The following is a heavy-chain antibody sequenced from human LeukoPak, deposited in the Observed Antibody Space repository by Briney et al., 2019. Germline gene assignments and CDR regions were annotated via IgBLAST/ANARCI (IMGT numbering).Heavy chain of an antibody. CDR2: MNPNSGNT. Sequence: ASVKVSCKASGYTFTSYYMHWVRQAPGQGLEWMGWMNPNSGNTGYAQKFQGRVTMTRDTAISTAYMELSSLRSDDTAVYYCVTGVLSGPQTDAFDIWGQGTMVTVSS. CDR3: VTGVLSGPQTDAFDI. CDR1: GYTFTSYY. V-gene: IGHV1-8*02. D-gene: IGHD5-12*01. J-gene: IGHJ3*02.